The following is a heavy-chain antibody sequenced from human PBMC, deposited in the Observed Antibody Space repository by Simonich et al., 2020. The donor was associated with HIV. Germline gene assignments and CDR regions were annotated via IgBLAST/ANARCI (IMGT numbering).Heavy chain of an antibody. Sequence: QVQLQQWGAGLLKPSETLSLTCAVYGGSFSGYYWSWIRQPPVKGLEWLGEINHSGSNNYNPSLKSRVTISVDTSKNQFSLKLSSVTAADTAVYYCARGFYQRLYYFDYWGQGTLVTVSS. CDR1: GGSFSGYY. CDR2: INHSGSN. V-gene: IGHV4-34*01. J-gene: IGHJ4*02. CDR3: ARGFYQRLYYFDY. D-gene: IGHD2-2*01.